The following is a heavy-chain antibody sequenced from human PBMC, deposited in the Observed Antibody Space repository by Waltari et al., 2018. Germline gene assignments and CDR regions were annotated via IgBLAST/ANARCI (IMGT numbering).Heavy chain of an antibody. CDR2: IYTSGST. CDR1: GGSISSYY. J-gene: IGHJ3*02. D-gene: IGHD2-2*01. V-gene: IGHV4-4*07. Sequence: QVQLQESGPGLVKPSETLSLTCTVSGGSISSYYWSWIRQPAGKGLEWIGRIYTSGSTNYNPSLKSRVTMSVDTSKNQFSLKLSSVTAADTAVYYCATDIVVVPAAMVAFDIWGQGTMVTVSS. CDR3: ATDIVVVPAAMVAFDI.